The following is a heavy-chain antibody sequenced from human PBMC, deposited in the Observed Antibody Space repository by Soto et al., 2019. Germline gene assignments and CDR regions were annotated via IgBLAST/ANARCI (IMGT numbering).Heavy chain of an antibody. CDR1: GFTFKNYA. D-gene: IGHD1-1*01. CDR2: ISGSGQST. Sequence: EVQLLESGGGLVQPGGSLRLSCAASGFTFKNYAMSWVRQAPGKGLEWVSLISGSGQSTYFADSVKGRFTISRDNAENTLYLQMNSLRAEDTAVYFCASRKVERPRRTVHHAFAVWGHGTMVTVSS. V-gene: IGHV3-23*01. CDR3: ASRKVERPRRTVHHAFAV. J-gene: IGHJ3*01.